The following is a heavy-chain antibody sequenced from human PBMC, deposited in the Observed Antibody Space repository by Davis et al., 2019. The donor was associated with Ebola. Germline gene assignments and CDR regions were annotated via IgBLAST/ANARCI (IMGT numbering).Heavy chain of an antibody. CDR1: GYTFTSYD. CDR2: MNPNSGNT. J-gene: IGHJ3*02. CDR3: ARTLSLVVVTDDAFDI. V-gene: IGHV1-8*01. Sequence: ASVKVSCKASGYTFTSYDINWVRQATGQGLEWMGWMNPNSGNTGYAQKFQGRVTMTRNTSISTAYMELSSLRSEDTAVYYCARTLSLVVVTDDAFDIWGQGTMVTVSS. D-gene: IGHD2-21*02.